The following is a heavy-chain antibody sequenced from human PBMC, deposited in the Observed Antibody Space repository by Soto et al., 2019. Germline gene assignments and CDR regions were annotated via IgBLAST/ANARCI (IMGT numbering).Heavy chain of an antibody. CDR2: IRSKANSYAT. CDR3: TRLAARVTTGG. V-gene: IGHV3-73*02. J-gene: IGHJ4*02. Sequence: EVQLVESGGGLVQPGGSLKLSCAASGFTFSGSAMHWVRQASGKGLEWVGRIRSKANSYATAYAASVKGRFTISRDDSKNRAYLQMNSLKTEDTAVYYCTRLAARVTTGGWGQGTLVTVSS. D-gene: IGHD4-17*01. CDR1: GFTFSGSA.